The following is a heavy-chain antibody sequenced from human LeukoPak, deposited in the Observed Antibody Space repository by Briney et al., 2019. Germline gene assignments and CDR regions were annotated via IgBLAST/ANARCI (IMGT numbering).Heavy chain of an antibody. CDR2: ISYDGSNK. Sequence: GGSLRLSCAASGFIFSTYGMHWVRQASGKGLEWVAVISYDGSNKYYADSVRGRFTISRDNSKSTLYLQINSLRAEDTAVYYCAKGYGLQLVNNWFDPWGQGTLVSVSS. CDR3: AKGYGLQLVNNWFDP. V-gene: IGHV3-30*18. CDR1: GFIFSTYG. D-gene: IGHD6-13*01. J-gene: IGHJ5*02.